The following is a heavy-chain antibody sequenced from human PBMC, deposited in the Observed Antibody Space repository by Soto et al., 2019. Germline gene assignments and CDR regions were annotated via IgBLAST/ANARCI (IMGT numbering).Heavy chain of an antibody. CDR1: GFTFSSYS. V-gene: IGHV3-21*01. CDR3: ARAGEVFDY. CDR2: ISYSSNYI. D-gene: IGHD1-26*01. Sequence: GESLKISCAASGFTFSSYSMNWVRQAPGKGLEWVSSISYSSNYIYYADSVKGRFTSSRDNAKYSLYLQMNSLRAEDTAVYYCARAGEVFDYWGQGTLVTVSS. J-gene: IGHJ4*02.